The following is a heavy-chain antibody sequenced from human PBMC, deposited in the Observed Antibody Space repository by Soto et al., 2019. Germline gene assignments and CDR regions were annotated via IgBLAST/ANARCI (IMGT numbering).Heavy chain of an antibody. CDR2: VSGSGGST. CDR1: GFTFSSYA. V-gene: IGHV3-23*01. Sequence: GGSLRLSCASSGFTFSSYAISWVRQAPGKGLEWVSGVSGSGGSTYCVDSVKGRFTISRDNSKNTLYLQMNSLRAENTAVYYCAKDFGYNYGYDAFDIWGQGTMVTVSS. CDR3: AKDFGYNYGYDAFDI. D-gene: IGHD5-18*01. J-gene: IGHJ3*02.